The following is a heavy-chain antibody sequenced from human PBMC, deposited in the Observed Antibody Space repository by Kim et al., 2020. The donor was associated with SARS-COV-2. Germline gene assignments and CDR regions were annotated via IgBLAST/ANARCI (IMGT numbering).Heavy chain of an antibody. CDR3: ARGPLGRWLGLIFDY. J-gene: IGHJ4*02. V-gene: IGHV4-34*01. D-gene: IGHD6-19*01. Sequence: PSLKSRVTISVDPSKNQFSLKLSSVTAADTAVYYCARGPLGRWLGLIFDYWGQGTLVTVSS.